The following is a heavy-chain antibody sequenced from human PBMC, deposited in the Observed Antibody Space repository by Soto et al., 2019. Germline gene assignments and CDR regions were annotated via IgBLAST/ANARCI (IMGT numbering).Heavy chain of an antibody. V-gene: IGHV1-69*06. CDR1: GGTFSSYA. Sequence: QVPLVQSGAEVKKPGSSVKVSCKASGGTFSSYAISWVRQAPGQGLEWMGGIIPIFGTANYAQKFQGRVTITADKSTSTAYMELSSLRSEDTAVYYCARGDVVVPAAYYYYYGMDVWGQRTTVTVSS. D-gene: IGHD2-2*01. J-gene: IGHJ6*02. CDR3: ARGDVVVPAAYYYYYGMDV. CDR2: IIPIFGTA.